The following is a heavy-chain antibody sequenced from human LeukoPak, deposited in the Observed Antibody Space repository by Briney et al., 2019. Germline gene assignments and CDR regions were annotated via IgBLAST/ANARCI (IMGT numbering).Heavy chain of an antibody. CDR2: IKCNGATT. CDR3: ARAGEMRYMDV. CDR1: GFTFSNYY. D-gene: IGHD5-24*01. Sequence: GGSLRLSCEASGFTFSNYYMSWIRQAPGKGLEWVSHIKCNGATTYYADSVRGRFTISRDNAKNSLFLQMNSLRVDDTATYYCARAGEMRYMDVWGKGTAVAVS. V-gene: IGHV3-11*01. J-gene: IGHJ6*03.